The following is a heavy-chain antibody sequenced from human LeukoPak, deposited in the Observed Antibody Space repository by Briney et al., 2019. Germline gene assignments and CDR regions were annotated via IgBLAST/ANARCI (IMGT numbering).Heavy chain of an antibody. CDR2: IGVSGDT. J-gene: IGHJ2*01. Sequence: GGSLRLSCAASGFTFSSYDFHWVRHAPGKGLEWVSAIGVSGDTYYADSAKGRFTISRENAANSLYLQMHSLRAGDTALYYCTREFCGSRAACAGGFYYDVWGRGTLVTVSS. D-gene: IGHD2-15*01. CDR3: TREFCGSRAACAGGFYYDV. V-gene: IGHV3-13*01. CDR1: GFTFSSYD.